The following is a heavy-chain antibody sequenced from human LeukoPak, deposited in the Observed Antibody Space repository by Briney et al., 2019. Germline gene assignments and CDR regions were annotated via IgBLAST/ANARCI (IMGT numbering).Heavy chain of an antibody. Sequence: GGSLRLSCVASGFILSRYYMSWVRQAPGKGLEWVSAISGSGGSTYYADSVKGRFTISRDNSKNTLYLQMNSLRAEDTAVYYCAKGGDIVVVVAATLHNWFDPWGQGTLVTVSS. J-gene: IGHJ5*02. V-gene: IGHV3-23*01. CDR1: GFILSRYY. CDR3: AKGGDIVVVVAATLHNWFDP. CDR2: ISGSGGST. D-gene: IGHD2-15*01.